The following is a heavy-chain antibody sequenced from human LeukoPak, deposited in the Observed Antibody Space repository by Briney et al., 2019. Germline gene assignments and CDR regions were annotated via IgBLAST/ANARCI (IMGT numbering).Heavy chain of an antibody. CDR3: ARGQNGDYVEGNLFTWYFDH. D-gene: IGHD4-17*01. J-gene: IGHJ2*01. V-gene: IGHV4-59*01. Sequence: SETLSLTCTVSGGSISSYYWSWIRQPPGKGLEWIGYIYYSGSTNYNPSLKSRVTISVDTSKNQFSQKLSSVTAADTAVYYCARGQNGDYVEGNLFTWYFDHWGRGTLVTVPS. CDR1: GGSISSYY. CDR2: IYYSGST.